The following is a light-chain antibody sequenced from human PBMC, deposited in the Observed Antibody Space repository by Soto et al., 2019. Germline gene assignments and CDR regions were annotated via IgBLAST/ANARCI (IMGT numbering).Light chain of an antibody. Sequence: QSVLTQPPSVSAAPGQRVTISCSGSSSNIGNNYVSWYQQLPGTAPKLLIYENNKRPSGLPDRFSGSKSGTSAALGITGLQTGDEADYYCGTWDSSLSAVVFGGGTKVTVI. CDR1: SSNIGNNY. CDR2: ENN. CDR3: GTWDSSLSAVV. V-gene: IGLV1-51*02. J-gene: IGLJ2*01.